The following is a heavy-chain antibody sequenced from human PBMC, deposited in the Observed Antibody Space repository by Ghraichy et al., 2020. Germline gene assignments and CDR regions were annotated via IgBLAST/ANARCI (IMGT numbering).Heavy chain of an antibody. CDR3: ARDRTGPIRNFDL. Sequence: LSLTCAASGLTVRNNYMTWVRQTPGKGLEWVSVVFSGGATYYADSVKGRFTISRDNSKNMVYLQMNSLRVEDTAVYFCARDRTGPIRNFDLWGRGTLVTVSS. D-gene: IGHD1-1*01. CDR2: VFSGGAT. V-gene: IGHV3-53*01. CDR1: GLTVRNNY. J-gene: IGHJ2*01.